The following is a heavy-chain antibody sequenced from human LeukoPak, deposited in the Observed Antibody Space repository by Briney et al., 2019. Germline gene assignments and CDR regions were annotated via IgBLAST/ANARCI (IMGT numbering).Heavy chain of an antibody. CDR2: ISSSSSYI. J-gene: IGHJ4*02. V-gene: IGHV3-21*01. CDR3: ARDQQWLYYFDY. D-gene: IGHD6-19*01. Sequence: GGSRRLACAASGFTFSSYSMNWVRQAPGKGLEWVSSISSSSSYIYYADSVKGRFTISRDNAKSSLYLQMNSLRAEDTAVYYCARDQQWLYYFDYWGQGTLVTVSS. CDR1: GFTFSSYS.